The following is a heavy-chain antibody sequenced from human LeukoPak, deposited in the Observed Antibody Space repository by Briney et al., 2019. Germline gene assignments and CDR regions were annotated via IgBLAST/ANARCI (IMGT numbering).Heavy chain of an antibody. J-gene: IGHJ4*02. D-gene: IGHD3-22*01. CDR2: IIPILGIA. V-gene: IGHV1-69*04. CDR3: ARAKIYYDSSGYYVATAGG. Sequence: SVKVSCKASGGTFSSYAISWVRQAPGQGLEWMGRIIPILGIANYAQKFQGRVTITADKSTSTAYMELSSLRSEDTAVYYCARAKIYYDSSGYYVATAGGWGQGTLVTVSS. CDR1: GGTFSSYA.